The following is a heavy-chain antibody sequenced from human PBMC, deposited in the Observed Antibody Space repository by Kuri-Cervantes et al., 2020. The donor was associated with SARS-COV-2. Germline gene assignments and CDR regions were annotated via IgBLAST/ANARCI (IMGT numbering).Heavy chain of an antibody. V-gene: IGHV4-34*01. CDR2: IKHSGST. Sequence: GSLRLSCAVYGGSFSGYYWSWIRQPPGKGLEWIGEIKHSGSTNYNPSLKSRVTISVDTSKNQFSLKLSSVTAADTAVYYRARAVKRFDYWGQGTLVTVSS. D-gene: IGHD2/OR15-2a*01. J-gene: IGHJ4*02. CDR1: GGSFSGYY. CDR3: ARAVKRFDY.